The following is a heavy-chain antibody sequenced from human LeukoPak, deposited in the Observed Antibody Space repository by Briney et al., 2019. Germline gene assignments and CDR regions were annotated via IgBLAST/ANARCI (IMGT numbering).Heavy chain of an antibody. D-gene: IGHD3-3*01. CDR3: ARDDSGVVGFAY. Sequence: PSQTLSLTCTVSGGSIRSVSYYWNWIRQPAGKGLEWIGRFYTSENTNYNPSLKSRVTISLDTSKNQFSLKLTSVTAADTAVYYCARDDSGVVGFAYWGQGILVTVSS. V-gene: IGHV4-61*02. CDR1: GGSIRSVSYY. J-gene: IGHJ4*02. CDR2: FYTSENT.